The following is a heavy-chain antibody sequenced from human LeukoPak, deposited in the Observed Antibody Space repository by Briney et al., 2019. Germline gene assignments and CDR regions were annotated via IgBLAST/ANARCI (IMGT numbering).Heavy chain of an antibody. V-gene: IGHV3-64*01. CDR2: VSRNWGST. CDR3: ARLSVAVVDADY. D-gene: IGHD6-19*01. CDR1: GFTFSNSD. Sequence: GGSLRLSCAASGFTFSNSDMHWVRQSAGKGLEYVSAVSRNWGSTYYANTVKGRFTISRDNSKDTLYLQMGSLIAEDMGVYYCARLSVAVVDADYWGQGTLVTVSS. J-gene: IGHJ4*02.